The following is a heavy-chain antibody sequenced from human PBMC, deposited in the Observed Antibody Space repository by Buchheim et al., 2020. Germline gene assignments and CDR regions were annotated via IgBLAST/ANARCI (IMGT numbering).Heavy chain of an antibody. CDR1: GFTFSGSA. CDR3: TSPANCGGDCYQTKYYYYYYMDV. CDR2: IRSKANSYAT. Sequence: EVQLVESGGGLVQPGGSLKLSCAASGFTFSGSAMHWVRQASGKGLEWVGRIRSKANSYATAYAASVKGRFTISSDDSKNTAYLQMNSLKTEDTAVYYCTSPANCGGDCYQTKYYYYYYMDVWGKGTT. J-gene: IGHJ6*03. D-gene: IGHD2-21*01. V-gene: IGHV3-73*02.